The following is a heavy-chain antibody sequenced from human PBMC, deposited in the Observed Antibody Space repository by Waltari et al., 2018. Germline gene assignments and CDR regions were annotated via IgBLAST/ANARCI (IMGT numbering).Heavy chain of an antibody. CDR2: IYYSGGT. D-gene: IGHD2-2*02. J-gene: IGHJ5*02. CDR3: ARAIGYCSSTSCYTLDP. CDR1: GGSISSYY. V-gene: IGHV4-59*01. Sequence: QVQLQESGPGLVKPSETLSLTCTVSGGSISSYYWSWIRQPPGKGLEWIGYIYYSGGTNYNPSLKSRVTISVDTSKNQFSLKLSSVTAADTAVYYCARAIGYCSSTSCYTLDPWGQGTLVTVSS.